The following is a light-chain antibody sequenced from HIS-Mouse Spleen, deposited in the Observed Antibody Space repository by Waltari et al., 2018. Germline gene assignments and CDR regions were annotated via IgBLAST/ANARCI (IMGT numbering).Light chain of an antibody. CDR1: SLPHKY. Sequence: SYELTQPPSVSVSPGQTARITGSGESLPHKYAYWYQQKSGQAPVLVIYEDSKRPSGIPERFSGSSSGTMATLTISGAQVEDEADYYCYSTDSSGNHRVFGGGTKLTVL. V-gene: IGLV3-10*01. CDR3: YSTDSSGNHRV. J-gene: IGLJ2*01. CDR2: EDS.